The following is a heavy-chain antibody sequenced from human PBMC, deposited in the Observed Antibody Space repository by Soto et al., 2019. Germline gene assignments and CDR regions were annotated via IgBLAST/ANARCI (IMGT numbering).Heavy chain of an antibody. V-gene: IGHV3-33*01. CDR1: GFTFSSYG. CDR2: IWYDGSNK. D-gene: IGHD6-19*01. CDR3: ARGSGSIAVAGSGYWFDP. J-gene: IGHJ5*02. Sequence: QVQLVESGGGVVQPGRSLRLSCAASGFTFSSYGMHWVRQAPGKGLEWVAGIWYDGSNKYYADSVKGPFTISRDNSKNTQYLEMNSVTAEDTAVYSCARGSGSIAVAGSGYWFDPWGQGTLVTVSS.